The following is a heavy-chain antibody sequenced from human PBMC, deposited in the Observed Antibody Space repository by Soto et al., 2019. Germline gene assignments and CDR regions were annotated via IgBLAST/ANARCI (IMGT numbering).Heavy chain of an antibody. CDR2: IYWDDDK. V-gene: IGHV2-5*02. J-gene: IGHJ4*02. Sequence: SGPTLVNPTQTLTLTCTFSGFSLSTSGVGVGWIRQPPGKALEWLALIYWDDDKRYSPSLKSRLTITKDTSKNQVVLTMTNMDPVDTATYYYARRLLDVVTMVRGVITGPFDYWGQGTLVTVSS. CDR1: GFSLSTSGVG. CDR3: ARRLLDVVTMVRGVITGPFDY. D-gene: IGHD3-10*01.